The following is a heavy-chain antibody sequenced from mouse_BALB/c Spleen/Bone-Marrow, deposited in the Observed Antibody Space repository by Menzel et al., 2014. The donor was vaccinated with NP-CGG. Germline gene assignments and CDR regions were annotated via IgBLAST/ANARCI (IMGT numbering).Heavy chain of an antibody. Sequence: QVQLQQSGAELARPGASVKLSCKASGYTFTSYWMQWVKQRPGQGLEWIGAIYPGDGDTRYTQKFKGKATLTADKSSSTAYMQLSSLASDDSAVYFCARCLTGTSAMDYWGQGTSVTVSS. CDR2: IYPGDGDT. J-gene: IGHJ4*01. CDR1: GYTFTSYW. CDR3: ARCLTGTSAMDY. D-gene: IGHD4-1*01. V-gene: IGHV1-87*01.